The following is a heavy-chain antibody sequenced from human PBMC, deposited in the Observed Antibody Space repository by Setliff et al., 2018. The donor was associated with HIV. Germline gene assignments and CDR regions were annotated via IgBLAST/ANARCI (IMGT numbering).Heavy chain of an antibody. Sequence: PSETLSLTCTLSGFSISSDGFYWNWFRQRPGKGLEWIWYIFGSGITYYNPSLKSRLRISIDTSANQFSVELSSVTAADTALYFCARVTNWGEAPFAFDVWGLGKMVTVSS. CDR2: IFGSGIT. J-gene: IGHJ3*01. CDR3: ARVTNWGEAPFAFDV. V-gene: IGHV4-31*03. D-gene: IGHD7-27*01. CDR1: GFSISSDGFY.